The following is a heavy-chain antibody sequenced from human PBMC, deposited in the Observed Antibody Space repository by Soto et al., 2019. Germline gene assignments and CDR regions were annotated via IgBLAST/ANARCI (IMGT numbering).Heavy chain of an antibody. D-gene: IGHD3-16*01. V-gene: IGHV3-23*01. CDR3: AKSAVDYDQGEDREGHYYYGMDV. Sequence: EVQLLESGGGLVQPGGSLRLSCAASGFTFSSYAMSWVRQAPGKGLEWVSAISGSGGSTYYADSVKGRFTISRDNSKNTLYLQMNSLRAEDTAVYYCAKSAVDYDQGEDREGHYYYGMDVWGQGTTVTVSS. J-gene: IGHJ6*02. CDR2: ISGSGGST. CDR1: GFTFSSYA.